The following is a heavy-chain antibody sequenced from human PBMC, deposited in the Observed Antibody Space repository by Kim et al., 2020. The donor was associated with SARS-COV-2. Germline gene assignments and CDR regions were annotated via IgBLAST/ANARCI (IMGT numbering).Heavy chain of an antibody. J-gene: IGHJ3*02. D-gene: IGHD2-2*01. Sequence: DNPSLTSRVTMSVDTSKNQLSLKLSSVTAADTAVYYGARDSLVPGAVDSWGQGTMVTVSS. CDR3: ARDSLVPGAVDS. V-gene: IGHV4-4*07.